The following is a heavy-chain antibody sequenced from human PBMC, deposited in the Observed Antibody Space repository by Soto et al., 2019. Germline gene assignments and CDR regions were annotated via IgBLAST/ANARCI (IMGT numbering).Heavy chain of an antibody. D-gene: IGHD1-26*01. CDR3: VKDRMNHNSVWDPFDI. CDR2: INSRGTTI. J-gene: IGHJ3*02. Sequence: PGGSLRLSCAVSGFTFSDYTMNWVRQTPGKGLEWLSYINSRGTTIYYADSVKGRFTVSRDNANRSLNLQMNSLRDEDTAVYYCVKDRMNHNSVWDPFDIWGQGTMVTVSS. V-gene: IGHV3-48*02. CDR1: GFTFSDYT.